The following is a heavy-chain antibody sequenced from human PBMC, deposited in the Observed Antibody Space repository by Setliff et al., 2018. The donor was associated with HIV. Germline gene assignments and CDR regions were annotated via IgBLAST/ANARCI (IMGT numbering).Heavy chain of an antibody. CDR2: IYTSESS. V-gene: IGHV4-4*08. CDR1: GGSISSYY. D-gene: IGHD3-10*01. J-gene: IGHJ2*01. Sequence: SETLSLTCSVSGGSISSYYWSWIRQPSGKGLEWIGYIYTSESSNYNPSLKSRVTFSVDTSKNQFSLKLSSVTAADTAVYYCARSARFFYASGSRRYFDLWGRGTLVTVSS. CDR3: ARSARFFYASGSRRYFDL.